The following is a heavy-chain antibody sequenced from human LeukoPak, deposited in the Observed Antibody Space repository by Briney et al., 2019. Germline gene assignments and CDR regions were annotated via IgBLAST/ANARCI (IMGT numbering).Heavy chain of an antibody. CDR2: ISGSGGST. Sequence: PGGSLRLSCAASGFTFSSYAMSWVRQAPGKELEWVSAISGSGGSTYYADSVKGRFTISRDNSKNTLYLQMNSLRAEDTAVYYCAKLPLQDYRGNWFDPWGQGTLVTVSS. V-gene: IGHV3-23*01. J-gene: IGHJ5*02. CDR1: GFTFSSYA. CDR3: AKLPLQDYRGNWFDP. D-gene: IGHD4-11*01.